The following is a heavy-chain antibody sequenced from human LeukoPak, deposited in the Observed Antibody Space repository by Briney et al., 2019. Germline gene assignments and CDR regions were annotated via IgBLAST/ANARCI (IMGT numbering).Heavy chain of an antibody. Sequence: SETLSLTCTVSGGSISSSSYYWGWIRQPPGKGLEWIGYIYYSGSTYYNPSLKSRVTISVDTSKNQFSLKLSSVTAADTAVYYCARDTDYYDSSGYYDYWGQGTLVTVSS. J-gene: IGHJ4*02. CDR2: IYYSGST. D-gene: IGHD3-22*01. CDR1: GGSISSSSYY. V-gene: IGHV4-30-4*08. CDR3: ARDTDYYDSSGYYDY.